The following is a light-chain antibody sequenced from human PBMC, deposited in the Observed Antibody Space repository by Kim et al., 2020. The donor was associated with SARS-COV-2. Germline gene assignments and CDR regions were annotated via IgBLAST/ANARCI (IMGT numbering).Light chain of an antibody. CDR3: NSRDSSGNHLV. CDR2: GKN. V-gene: IGLV3-19*01. J-gene: IGLJ2*01. CDR1: SLRSYY. Sequence: SSELTQDPAVSLALGQTVRITCQGDSLRSYYASWNQQKPGQAPVLFIYGKNNRPSGIPDRFSGSSSGNTASLTITGAQAEDEADYYCNSRDSSGNHLVFGGGTQLTVL.